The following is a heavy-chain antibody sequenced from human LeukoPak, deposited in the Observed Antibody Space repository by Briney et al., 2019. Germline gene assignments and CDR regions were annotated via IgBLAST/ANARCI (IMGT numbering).Heavy chain of an antibody. CDR1: GYSFTNYW. D-gene: IGHD2-15*01. Sequence: GESLKISCQGSGYSFTNYWIGWVRQMPGKGLEWMGIIYPGDSETRYSPSSQGQVTIAADKSISTAYLQWSSLKASDTAIYYCASLLLGFCSGNDCPFDYWGQGTLVTVSS. V-gene: IGHV5-51*01. J-gene: IGHJ4*02. CDR2: IYPGDSET. CDR3: ASLLLGFCSGNDCPFDY.